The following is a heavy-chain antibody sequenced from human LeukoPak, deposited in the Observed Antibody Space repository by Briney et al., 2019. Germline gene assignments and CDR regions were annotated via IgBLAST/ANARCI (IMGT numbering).Heavy chain of an antibody. CDR3: ARERLRWARGGAFDI. CDR1: GFTVSSID. Sequence: GSLRLSCAASGFTVSSIDMSWVRQPPGKGLEWIGEIDHSGSTNYNPSLKSRVTISVDTSKNQFSLKLSSVTAADTAVYYCARERLRWARGGAFDIWGQGTMVTVSS. D-gene: IGHD4-23*01. V-gene: IGHV4-34*01. CDR2: IDHSGST. J-gene: IGHJ3*02.